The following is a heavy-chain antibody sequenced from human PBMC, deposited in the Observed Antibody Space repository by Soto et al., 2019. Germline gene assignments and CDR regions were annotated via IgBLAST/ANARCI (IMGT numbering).Heavy chain of an antibody. CDR1: GFTFSSYW. J-gene: IGHJ4*02. D-gene: IGHD5-18*01. Sequence: GGSLRLSCAASGFTFSSYWMSWVRQAPGKGLEWVANIKQDGSEKYYVDSVKGRFTISRDNAKNSLYLQMNSLRAEDTAVYYCARDLYSSPFAFDYWGQGTLVTVSS. V-gene: IGHV3-7*01. CDR2: IKQDGSEK. CDR3: ARDLYSSPFAFDY.